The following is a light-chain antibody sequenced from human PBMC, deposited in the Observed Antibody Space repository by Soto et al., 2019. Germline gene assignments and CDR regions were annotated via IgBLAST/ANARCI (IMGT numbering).Light chain of an antibody. CDR3: QQYNKSPLT. CDR1: QSVNNN. Sequence: EIVMTQSPVTLSVSPGERATLSCTASQSVNNNVAWYQQKPGHTPRLLIYSASIGATGTPARFSGSGSGSDFTLTISCLESEDFAVYDCQQYNKSPLTFGPGAKVDIK. J-gene: IGKJ3*01. CDR2: SAS. V-gene: IGKV3-15*01.